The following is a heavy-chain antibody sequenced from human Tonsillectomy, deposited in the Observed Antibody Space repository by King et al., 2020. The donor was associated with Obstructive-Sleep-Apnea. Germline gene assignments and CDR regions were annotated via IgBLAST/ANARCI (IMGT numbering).Heavy chain of an antibody. CDR1: GGSISSSSYY. Sequence: QLQESGPGLVKPSETLSLTCTVSGGSISSSSYYWGWIRQPPGKGLEWIGSIYYSGSTYYNPSLKSRVTISVETSKNQFSLKLSSVTAADTAVYYCAREIVVNYYDSSGPIDYWGQGTLVTVSS. V-gene: IGHV4-39*07. J-gene: IGHJ4*02. CDR2: IYYSGST. D-gene: IGHD3-22*01. CDR3: AREIVVNYYDSSGPIDY.